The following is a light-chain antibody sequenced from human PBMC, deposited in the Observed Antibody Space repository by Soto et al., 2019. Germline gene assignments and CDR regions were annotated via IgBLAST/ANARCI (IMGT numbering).Light chain of an antibody. CDR1: SNNVGGYNY. CDR3: CAYAGTYNWI. CDR2: DVT. Sequence: QSALTQPRSVSGSPGQSVTISCTGASNNVGGYNYVSWYQHHPGKVPQLIIYDVTKRPSGVPDRFYGSKSGNTASLTISGLQGEDEADYYCCAYAGTYNWIFGGGTKLTVL. J-gene: IGLJ2*01. V-gene: IGLV2-11*01.